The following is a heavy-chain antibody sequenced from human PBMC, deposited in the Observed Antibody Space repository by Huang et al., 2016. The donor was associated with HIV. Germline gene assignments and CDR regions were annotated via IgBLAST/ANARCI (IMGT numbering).Heavy chain of an antibody. V-gene: IGHV3-49*05. CDR3: ASAQYTSGWTGDYFDY. D-gene: IGHD6-19*01. CDR1: RFTFCDYA. J-gene: IGHJ4*02. Sequence: EVQLVESGGGLVKPGRSLRLSCRGARFTFCDYARNWFRQAAGKGLEWVGIIRSKADGGTTDYAASVKGRFTISRDDSRGIAYLQMNSLKTEDTAVYYCASAQYTSGWTGDYFDYWGQGTLVTVSS. CDR2: IRSKADGGTT.